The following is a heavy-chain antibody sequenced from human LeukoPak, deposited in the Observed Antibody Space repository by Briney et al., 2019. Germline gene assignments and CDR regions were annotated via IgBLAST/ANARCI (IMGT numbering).Heavy chain of an antibody. CDR1: GYIFNNYY. CDR2: VNPSCGST. J-gene: IGHJ4*02. D-gene: IGHD3-3*01. V-gene: IGHV1-46*02. Sequence: GASVKVYCKASGYIFNNYYIHWVRQAPGQGLEWMGIVNPSCGSTNYAQKFQGRVTMTRDTSTSTVYLELSSLRSEDTAVYYCAREEEWLSSHPHYFDFWGQGTLVTVPS. CDR3: AREEEWLSSHPHYFDF.